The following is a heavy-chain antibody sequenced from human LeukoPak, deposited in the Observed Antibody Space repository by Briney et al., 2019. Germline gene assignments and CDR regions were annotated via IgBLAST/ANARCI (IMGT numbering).Heavy chain of an antibody. CDR1: GGSINSYY. CDR3: ARDPSAVAAGWFDP. Sequence: SETLSLTCTVSGGSINSYYWSWIRQPPGKGLEWIGYIYYSGSTKYNPSLKSRVTMSVDTSKNQFSLKLSSVTAADTAVYYCARDPSAVAAGWFDPWGQGTLVTVSS. V-gene: IGHV4-59*01. D-gene: IGHD6-19*01. CDR2: IYYSGST. J-gene: IGHJ5*02.